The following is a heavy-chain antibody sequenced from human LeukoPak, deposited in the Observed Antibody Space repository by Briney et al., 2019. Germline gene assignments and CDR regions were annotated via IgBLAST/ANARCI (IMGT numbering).Heavy chain of an antibody. CDR2: ISGSGGTT. CDR1: GFTFSSYA. V-gene: IGHV3-23*01. D-gene: IGHD1-14*01. Sequence: GGSLRLSCAASGFTFSSYAMSWVRQAPGKGLEWVSAISGSGGTTYYADSVKGRFTISRDSSKNTLYLQMNSLRAEDTTVYYCAKVSGGGLYYDGMDVWGQGTTVTVSS. CDR3: AKVSGGGLYYDGMDV. J-gene: IGHJ6*02.